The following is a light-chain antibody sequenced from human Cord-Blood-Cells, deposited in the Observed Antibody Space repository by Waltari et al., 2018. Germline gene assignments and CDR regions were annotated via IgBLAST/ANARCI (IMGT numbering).Light chain of an antibody. CDR1: SSNIGAGYD. CDR3: QSYDSSLSGYV. V-gene: IGLV1-40*01. CDR2: GNS. Sequence: QSVLTQPPSVSGAPGQRVTISRTRSSSNIGAGYDVHWYQQLPGTAPKLLIYGNSNRPSGVPDRFSGSKSGTSASLAITGLQAEDEADYYCQSYDSSLSGYVFGTGTKVTVL. J-gene: IGLJ1*01.